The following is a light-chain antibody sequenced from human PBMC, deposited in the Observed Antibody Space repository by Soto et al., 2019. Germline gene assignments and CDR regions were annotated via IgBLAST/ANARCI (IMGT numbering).Light chain of an antibody. CDR1: SSDVGGYNY. Sequence: QSVLTQPASVSGSPGQSITISCTGTSSDVGGYNYVSWYQHHPGKAPKVMIYEVSNWPSGVSNRFSGSKSGNTASLTISGLQAEDEADYYCSSYTSTSSWVFGGGTKVTVL. CDR3: SSYTSTSSWV. V-gene: IGLV2-14*01. J-gene: IGLJ3*02. CDR2: EVS.